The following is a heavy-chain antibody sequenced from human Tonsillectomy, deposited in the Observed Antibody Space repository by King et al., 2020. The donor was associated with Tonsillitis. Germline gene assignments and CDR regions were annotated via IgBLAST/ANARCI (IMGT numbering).Heavy chain of an antibody. CDR1: GFTFSSYW. CDR3: ARESSGWRLDY. D-gene: IGHD6-19*01. V-gene: IGHV3-7*03. J-gene: IGHJ4*02. Sequence: VQLVESGGGLVQPGGSLRLSCAASGFTFSSYWMSWVRQAPGKGLEWVANIKQDGSEKYYVDYVKGRFTISRDNAKNSLYLQMNSLRAEDTAVYYCARESSGWRLDYWGQGSLVTVSS. CDR2: IKQDGSEK.